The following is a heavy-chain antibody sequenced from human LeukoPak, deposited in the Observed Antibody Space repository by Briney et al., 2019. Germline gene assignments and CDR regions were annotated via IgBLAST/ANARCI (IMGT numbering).Heavy chain of an antibody. D-gene: IGHD3-10*01. J-gene: IGHJ6*02. CDR3: ARDQFMVRGGHGMDV. CDR1: GGSISSYY. Sequence: PSETLSLTCTVSGGSISSYYLSWIRQPPGKGLEWIGYIYYSGSTNYNPSLKSRVTISVDTSKNQFSLKLSSVTAADTAVYYCARDQFMVRGGHGMDVWGQGTTVTVSS. CDR2: IYYSGST. V-gene: IGHV4-59*01.